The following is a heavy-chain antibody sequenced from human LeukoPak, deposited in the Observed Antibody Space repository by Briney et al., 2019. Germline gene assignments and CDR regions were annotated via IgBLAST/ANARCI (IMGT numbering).Heavy chain of an antibody. D-gene: IGHD2-8*01. Sequence: SETLSLTCNVSGASMSNYYWVWIRQPPGKGLEWIGSIYHSGTTYSGSTYYNPSLKSRVTISLDTSKNQFSLKLSSVTAADTAVYYCARGPATDIVLMVYAHYYFDYWGQGTLVTVSS. CDR2: IYHSGTTYSGST. CDR1: GASMSNYY. V-gene: IGHV4-39*07. J-gene: IGHJ4*02. CDR3: ARGPATDIVLMVYAHYYFDY.